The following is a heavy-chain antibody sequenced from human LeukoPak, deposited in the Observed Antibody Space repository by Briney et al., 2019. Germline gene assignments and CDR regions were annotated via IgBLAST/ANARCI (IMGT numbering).Heavy chain of an antibody. V-gene: IGHV3-30*18. CDR3: AKDSREDFYALRRNYNYYYHGVDV. D-gene: IGHD2/OR15-2a*01. J-gene: IGHJ6*02. CDR1: GFTFSTYG. CDR2: ISYDTNNK. Sequence: GGSLRLSCAASGFTFSTYGMHWVRQAPGKGLERVAVISYDTNNKVYADSVKGRFIISRDNSQNTLYLRMSSLSVDDTAVYYCAKDSREDFYALRRNYNYYYHGVDVWGQGTTVIVSS.